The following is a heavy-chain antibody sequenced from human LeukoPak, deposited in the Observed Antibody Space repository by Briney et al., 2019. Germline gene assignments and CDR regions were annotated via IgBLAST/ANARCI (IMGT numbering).Heavy chain of an antibody. V-gene: IGHV3-53*01. D-gene: IGHD3-16*01. CDR3: ARDVGGGGIAFDI. Sequence: GGSLRLSCAASGFTVSSNYMSWVRQAPGKGLEWVSVIYRGGATYYKDSVKGRFTISRDNSKNTLYLQMNSLRAEDTAVYYCARDVGGGGIAFDIWGQGTMVTVSS. CDR1: GFTVSSNY. CDR2: IYRGGAT. J-gene: IGHJ3*02.